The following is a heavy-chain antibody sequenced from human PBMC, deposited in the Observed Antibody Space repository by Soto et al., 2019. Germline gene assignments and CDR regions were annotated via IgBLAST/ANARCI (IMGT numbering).Heavy chain of an antibody. CDR3: AREEVGYCSGGRCYYYVMDV. CDR1: GGSISSYY. V-gene: IGHV4-4*07. D-gene: IGHD2-15*01. CDR2: IYTSGNT. Sequence: SETLSLTCTVSGGSISSYYWSWIRQPAGKGLEWIGRIYTSGNTNYNPSLKSRVTMSVDTSKNQFSLKLSSVTAADTAVYYCAREEVGYCSGGRCYYYVMDVWGQGTTVTVSS. J-gene: IGHJ6*02.